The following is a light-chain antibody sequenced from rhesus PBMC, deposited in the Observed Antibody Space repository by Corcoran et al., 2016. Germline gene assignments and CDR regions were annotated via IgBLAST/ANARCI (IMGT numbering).Light chain of an antibody. CDR2: SAS. CDR3: QQGYNTPLT. J-gene: IGKJ4*01. Sequence: DIQMTQSPSSLSASVGDKVTITCRASQGISSWLAWYQQKPGKAPKRLIYSASILQSGVPSRFSGSGSGTDYTLTISSLQPEDFATYYCQQGYNTPLTFGGGTKVEIK. CDR1: QGISSW. V-gene: IGKV1-18*01.